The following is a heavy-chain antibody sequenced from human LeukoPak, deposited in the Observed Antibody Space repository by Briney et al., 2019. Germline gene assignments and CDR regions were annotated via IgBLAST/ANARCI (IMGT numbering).Heavy chain of an antibody. Sequence: GGSLRLSCAASGFTFSSSWMHWVRQAPGKGLVWVSHINSDGSTTTYADSVRGRFTISRDNAKNTLYLQVNSLRAEDTAVYYCARAPNVGTPDYWGQGTLVTVSS. V-gene: IGHV3-74*03. J-gene: IGHJ4*02. CDR3: ARAPNVGTPDY. D-gene: IGHD7-27*01. CDR1: GFTFSSSW. CDR2: INSDGSTT.